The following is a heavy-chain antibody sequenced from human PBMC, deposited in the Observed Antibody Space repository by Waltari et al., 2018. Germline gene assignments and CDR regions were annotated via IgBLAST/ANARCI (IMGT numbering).Heavy chain of an antibody. V-gene: IGHV3-7*01. J-gene: IGHJ4*02. CDR1: GFAFSSSW. CDR3: ASATNHAFDN. Sequence: EVQVVESGGGLVQPGGSLRLSCHPSGFAFSSSWFCWPRHAPGQGLGWVANREEDGSAQFYLDSVRGRFTISRDNTKSSLFLQMNSLRAEDTAVYFCASATNHAFDNWGQGTLVTVSS. CDR2: REEDGSAQ.